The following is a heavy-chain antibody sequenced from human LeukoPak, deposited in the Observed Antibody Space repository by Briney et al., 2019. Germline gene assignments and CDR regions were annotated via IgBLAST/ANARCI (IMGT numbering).Heavy chain of an antibody. J-gene: IGHJ3*02. Sequence: GASVKVSCKASGYTFTSYAMHWVRQAPGQRLEWIGWINAGNGNTKYSQKFQGRVTITRDTSASTAYMELSSLRSEDTAVYYCARVYYCSGGSCYLGAFDIWGQGTMVTVSS. D-gene: IGHD2-15*01. V-gene: IGHV1-3*01. CDR1: GYTFTSYA. CDR3: ARVYYCSGGSCYLGAFDI. CDR2: INAGNGNT.